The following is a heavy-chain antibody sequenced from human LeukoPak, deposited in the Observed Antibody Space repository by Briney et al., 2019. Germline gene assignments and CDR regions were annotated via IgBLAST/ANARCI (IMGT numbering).Heavy chain of an antibody. CDR3: ATAYCSSTSCPNDAFDI. J-gene: IGHJ3*02. Sequence: GGSLRLSCAASGFTFSSYEMNWVRQAPGKGLEWVSYISSSGSTIYYADSVKGRFTISRDNAKNSLYLQMNSLRAEDTAVYYCATAYCSSTSCPNDAFDIWGQGTMVTVSS. D-gene: IGHD2-2*01. V-gene: IGHV3-48*03. CDR2: ISSSGSTI. CDR1: GFTFSSYE.